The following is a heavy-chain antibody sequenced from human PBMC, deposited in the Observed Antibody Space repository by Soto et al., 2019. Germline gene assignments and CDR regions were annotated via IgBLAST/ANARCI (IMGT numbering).Heavy chain of an antibody. V-gene: IGHV3-30*03. CDR1: GFTFSSYG. J-gene: IGHJ4*02. D-gene: IGHD2-2*01. Sequence: PGGSLRLSCAASGFTFSSYGMHWVRQAPGKGLEWVAVISYDGSNKYYADSVKGRFTISRDNSKNTLYLQMNSLRAEDTAVYYCARDFCPVPTCYDLWGPGVLVTVSS. CDR3: ARDFCPVPTCYDL. CDR2: ISYDGSNK.